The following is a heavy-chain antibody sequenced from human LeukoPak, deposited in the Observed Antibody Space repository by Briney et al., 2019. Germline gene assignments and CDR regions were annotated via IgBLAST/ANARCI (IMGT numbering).Heavy chain of an antibody. D-gene: IGHD1-26*01. Sequence: PGRSLILSCAASGFIFSTFAMHWVRQAPGKGLEWVAVVSHDGNIKYYADSVKGRFTISRDNSKNTLYLQMNSLRAEDTAVYYCARTFLGATYHTHFDYWGQGTLVTVSS. CDR1: GFIFSTFA. V-gene: IGHV3-30-3*01. J-gene: IGHJ4*02. CDR3: ARTFLGATYHTHFDY. CDR2: VSHDGNIK.